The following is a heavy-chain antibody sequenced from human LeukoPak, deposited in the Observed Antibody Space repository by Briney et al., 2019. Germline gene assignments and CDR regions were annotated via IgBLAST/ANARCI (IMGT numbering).Heavy chain of an antibody. CDR3: ARARYDSSSSWGRLIDY. CDR1: GGSISSYY. CDR2: IYCSGST. D-gene: IGHD6-6*01. J-gene: IGHJ4*02. Sequence: SETLSLTCTVSGGSISSYYWSWIRRPPGKGLEWIGYIYCSGSTNYNPSLKSRVTISVDTSKNQFSLKLSSVTAADTAVYYCARARYDSSSSWGRLIDYWGQGTLVTVSS. V-gene: IGHV4-59*01.